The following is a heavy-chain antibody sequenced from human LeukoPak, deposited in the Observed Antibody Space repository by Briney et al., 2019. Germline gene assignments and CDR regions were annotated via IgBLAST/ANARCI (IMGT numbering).Heavy chain of an antibody. V-gene: IGHV4-39*07. CDR1: GGSISDSSYY. CDR3: ARDHNQYYYGSGVSGGWFDP. CDR2: IYYSGST. Sequence: PSETLSLTCTVSGGSISDSSYYWGWLRQPPGKGLEWIGSIYYSGSTYYNPSLKSRVTISVDTSKNQFSLKLSSVTAADTAVYYCARDHNQYYYGSGVSGGWFDPWGQGTLVTVSS. D-gene: IGHD3-10*01. J-gene: IGHJ5*02.